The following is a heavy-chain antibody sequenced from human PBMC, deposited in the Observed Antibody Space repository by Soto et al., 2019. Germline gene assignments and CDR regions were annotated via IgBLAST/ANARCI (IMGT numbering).Heavy chain of an antibody. CDR1: GFTFSSYS. J-gene: IGHJ4*02. CDR2: ISSSSSYI. V-gene: IGHV3-21*01. D-gene: IGHD3-10*01. Sequence: EVQLVESGGGLVKPGGSLRLSCAASGFTFSSYSMNWVRQAPGKGLEWVSSISSSSSYIYYADSVKGRFTISSDNAKNSLYLQMNSLRAEDTAVYYCARDAVRGVKVGYYFDYWGQGTLVTVSS. CDR3: ARDAVRGVKVGYYFDY.